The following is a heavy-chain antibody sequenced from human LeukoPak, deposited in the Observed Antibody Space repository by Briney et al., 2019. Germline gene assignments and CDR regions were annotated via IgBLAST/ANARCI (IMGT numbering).Heavy chain of an antibody. D-gene: IGHD3-10*01. J-gene: IGHJ4*02. CDR3: AREMPIWFGEGGYFDY. CDR1: GFTVSSNY. Sequence: PGGSLRLSCAASGFTVSSNYMSWVRQAPGKGLEWVSVIYSGGSTYYADSVKGRFTISRDNSKNTLYLQMNSLRAEDTAVYYCAREMPIWFGEGGYFDYWGQGTLVTVSS. V-gene: IGHV3-53*01. CDR2: IYSGGST.